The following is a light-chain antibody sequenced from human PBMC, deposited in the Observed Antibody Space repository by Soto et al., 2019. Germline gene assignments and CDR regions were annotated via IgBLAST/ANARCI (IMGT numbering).Light chain of an antibody. V-gene: IGLV2-14*01. J-gene: IGLJ1*01. CDR3: CSYPSSTTHRS. CDR1: SGGGGYKH. Sequence: SGGGGYKHVAWYQQYPGKAPKLIIYDATSLPSGISSPFSGSKSGNTASLTLPGLQADDEPYYYCCSYPSSTTHRSFATGTKV. CDR2: DAT.